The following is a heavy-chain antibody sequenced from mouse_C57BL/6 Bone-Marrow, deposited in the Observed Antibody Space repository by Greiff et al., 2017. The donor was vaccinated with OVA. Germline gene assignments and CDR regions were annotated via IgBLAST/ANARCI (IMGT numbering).Heavy chain of an antibody. CDR3: ARRDYYGSSSYAMDY. CDR2: ISNGGGST. D-gene: IGHD1-1*01. J-gene: IGHJ4*01. CDR1: GFTFSDYY. V-gene: IGHV5-12*01. Sequence: EVKLVESGGGLVQPGGSLKLSCAASGFTFSDYYMYWVRQTPEKRLEWVAYISNGGGSTYYPDTVKGRFTISRDNAKNTLYLQMSRLKSEDTAMYYCARRDYYGSSSYAMDYWGQGTSVTVSS.